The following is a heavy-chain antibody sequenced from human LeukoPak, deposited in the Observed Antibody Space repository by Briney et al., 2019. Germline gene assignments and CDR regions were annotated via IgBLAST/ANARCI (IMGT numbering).Heavy chain of an antibody. J-gene: IGHJ3*02. D-gene: IGHD2-2*01. CDR2: IYYTVST. Sequence: PSQTLSLTCTVSGGSISSGDYYWSWIRQPPGKGLEWIWYIYYTVSTFYNPSLKSRVAISVDTSKNLFSLKLTSVTAADTAVYYCARNDCSSTSCQFGDAFDIWGQGAMVTVSS. V-gene: IGHV4-30-4*08. CDR3: ARNDCSSTSCQFGDAFDI. CDR1: GGSISSGDYY.